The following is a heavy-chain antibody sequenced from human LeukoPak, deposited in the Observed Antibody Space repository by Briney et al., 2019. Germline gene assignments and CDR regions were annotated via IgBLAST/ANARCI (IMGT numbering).Heavy chain of an antibody. CDR1: GFTFSSYA. D-gene: IGHD6-13*01. J-gene: IGHJ4*02. V-gene: IGHV3-64D*06. CDR3: VKGTAGSLYKFDY. CDR2: ISSNGGST. Sequence: PGGSLRLSCSASGFTFSSYAMHWVRQAPGKGLEYVSAISSNGGSTYYADSVKGRFTISRDNSKNTLYLQMSSLRAEDTAVYYRVKGTAGSLYKFDYWGQGPLVTVSS.